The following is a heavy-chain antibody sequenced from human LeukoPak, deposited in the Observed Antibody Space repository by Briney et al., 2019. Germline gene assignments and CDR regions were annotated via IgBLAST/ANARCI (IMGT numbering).Heavy chain of an antibody. J-gene: IGHJ4*02. Sequence: GGSLRLSCGGSGFTLSKYWMSWVRQSPERGLEWVANINQDGSGTYYVDSVKGRFTVSRDNANNSLFLQMNSLRSEDSAVYYCTRGGGSNGWFYWGRGTQVTVSS. CDR1: GFTLSKYW. CDR3: TRGGGSNGWFY. V-gene: IGHV3-7*01. CDR2: INQDGSGT. D-gene: IGHD6-19*01.